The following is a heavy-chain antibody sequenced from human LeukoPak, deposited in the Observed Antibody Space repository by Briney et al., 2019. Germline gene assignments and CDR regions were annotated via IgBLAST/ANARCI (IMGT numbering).Heavy chain of an antibody. CDR3: ARREEVVTSFDY. J-gene: IGHJ4*02. CDR1: GGSISSGGYY. D-gene: IGHD4-23*01. V-gene: IGHV4-31*03. CDR2: IYYSGST. Sequence: SETLSLTCTVSGGSISSGGYYWSWIRQHPGTGLEWIGYIYYSGSTYYNPSLKSRVTISVDTSKNQFSLKLSSVTAADTAVYYCARREEVVTSFDYWGQGTLVTVSS.